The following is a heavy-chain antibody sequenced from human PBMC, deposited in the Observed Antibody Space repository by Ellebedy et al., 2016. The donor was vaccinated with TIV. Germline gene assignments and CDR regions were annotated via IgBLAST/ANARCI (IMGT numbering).Heavy chain of an antibody. CDR3: VSASGP. CDR1: GFGFGSYS. V-gene: IGHV3-48*04. J-gene: IGHJ5*02. Sequence: GGSLRLXXAASGFGFGSYSMNWVRQAPGKGLEWLSYITAGSDIIYYADPVKGRFTISRDNSKNSLYLQMNSPRVEDTAVYFCVSASGPWGQGTLVTVSS. CDR2: ITAGSDII.